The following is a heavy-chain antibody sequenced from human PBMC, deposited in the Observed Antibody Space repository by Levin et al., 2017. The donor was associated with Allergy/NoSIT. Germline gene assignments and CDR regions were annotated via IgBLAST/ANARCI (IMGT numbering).Heavy chain of an antibody. CDR2: IYPGDSDT. CDR3: ARLPPQNYYYYYMDV. Sequence: GESLKISCKGSGYSFTSYWIGWVRQMPGKGLEWMGIIYPGDSDTRYSPSFQGQVTISADKSISTAYLQWSSLKASDTAMYYCARLPPQNYYYYYMDVWGKGTTVTVSS. V-gene: IGHV5-51*01. J-gene: IGHJ6*03. CDR1: GYSFTSYW. D-gene: IGHD2/OR15-2a*01.